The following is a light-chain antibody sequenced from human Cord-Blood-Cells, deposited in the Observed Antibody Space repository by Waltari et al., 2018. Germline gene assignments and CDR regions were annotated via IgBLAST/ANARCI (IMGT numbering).Light chain of an antibody. Sequence: DIQMPQSPSSLSASTGDRVTITCRASQSISSYLNWYQQKPGKAPKLLIYAASSLQSGVPSRFSGSGSGTDFTLTISSLQPEDFATYYCQQSYSTPLTFGGGTKVEIK. CDR2: AAS. J-gene: IGKJ4*01. V-gene: IGKV1-39*01. CDR3: QQSYSTPLT. CDR1: QSISSY.